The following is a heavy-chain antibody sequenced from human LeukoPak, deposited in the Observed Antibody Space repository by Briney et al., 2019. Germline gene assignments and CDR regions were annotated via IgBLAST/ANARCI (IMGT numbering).Heavy chain of an antibody. D-gene: IGHD3-3*01. V-gene: IGHV3-7*01. CDR2: IKQDGSDE. CDR1: RFTFSRYW. CDR3: ARDWNGREYDLWL. J-gene: IGHJ4*02. Sequence: HPGVSLRLSCVASRFTFSRYWMSWVRHAPGKGLEWVGNIKQDGSDENYVDPVKGRFTISRDNAENSVYLQMNSLRAEDTAVYYCARDWNGREYDLWLWGQGTQVTVSS.